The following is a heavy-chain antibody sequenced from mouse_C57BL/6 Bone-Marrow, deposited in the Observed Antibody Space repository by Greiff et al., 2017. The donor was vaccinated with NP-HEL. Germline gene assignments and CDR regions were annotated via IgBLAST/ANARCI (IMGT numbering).Heavy chain of an antibody. J-gene: IGHJ4*01. CDR2: ISDGGSYT. D-gene: IGHD5-1*01. CDR3: ASDAYPYYAMDY. CDR1: GFTFSSYA. Sequence: EVHLVESGGGLVKPGGSLKLSCAASGFTFSSYAMSWVRQTPEKRLEWVATISDGGSYTYYPDNVKGRFTISRDNAKNNLYLQMSHLKSEDTAMYYCASDAYPYYAMDYWGQGTSVTVSS. V-gene: IGHV5-4*01.